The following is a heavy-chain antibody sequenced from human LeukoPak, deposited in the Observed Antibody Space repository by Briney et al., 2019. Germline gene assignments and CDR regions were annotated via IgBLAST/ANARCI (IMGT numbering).Heavy chain of an antibody. V-gene: IGHV3-7*01. CDR1: GFNFSNYN. J-gene: IGHJ4*02. D-gene: IGHD1-1*01. Sequence: GGSLRLSCSTSGFNFSNYNMNWVRQAPGKGLEWVANIKEDGSENSYVESVKGRFTISRDNAKNSLYLQLNSLRAEDTAVYFCARQRYSDYWGQGTLVTVSS. CDR3: ARQRYSDY. CDR2: IKEDGSEN.